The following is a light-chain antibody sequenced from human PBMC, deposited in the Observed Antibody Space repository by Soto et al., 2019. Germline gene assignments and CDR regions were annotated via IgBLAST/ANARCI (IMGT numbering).Light chain of an antibody. CDR3: QQSYTNPLT. CDR1: QSISSY. J-gene: IGKJ4*01. CDR2: AAS. Sequence: DIQMTQSPSSLSASVGDRVTITRRASQSISSYLHWYQQTQGKAPKILIYAASNLQSGVPSRFRGRGSGRDFTLTITSLQPEDSETYYCQQSYTNPLTFGGGTKVDIK. V-gene: IGKV1-39*01.